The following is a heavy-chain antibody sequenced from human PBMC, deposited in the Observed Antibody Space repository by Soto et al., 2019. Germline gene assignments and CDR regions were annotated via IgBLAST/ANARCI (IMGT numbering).Heavy chain of an antibody. CDR2: INHSGST. J-gene: IGHJ2*01. Sequence: SETLSLTCAVYGGSFSGYYWSWIRQPPGKGLEWIGEINHSGSTNYNPSLKSRVTISVDTSKNQFSLKLSSVTAADTAVYYCALGGNWYFDLWGRGTLVTISS. CDR1: GGSFSGYY. CDR3: ALGGNWYFDL. D-gene: IGHD3-16*01. V-gene: IGHV4-34*01.